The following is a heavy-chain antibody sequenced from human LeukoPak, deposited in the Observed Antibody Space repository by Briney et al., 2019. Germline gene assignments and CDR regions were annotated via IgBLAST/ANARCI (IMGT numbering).Heavy chain of an antibody. CDR1: GFTFRDYY. CDR2: ISSSGSTI. CDR3: ARESVSGYYPFES. Sequence: GGSLRLSCAASGFTFRDYYMSWIRQAPGKGLEWVSYISSSGSTIYYADSVKGRFTISRDNAKNSLYLQMNSLRAEDTAVYYCARESVSGYYPFESWGQGTLVTVSS. V-gene: IGHV3-11*01. J-gene: IGHJ4*02. D-gene: IGHD3-22*01.